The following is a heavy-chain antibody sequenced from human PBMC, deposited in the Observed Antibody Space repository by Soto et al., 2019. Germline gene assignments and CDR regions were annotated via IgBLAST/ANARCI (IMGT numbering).Heavy chain of an antibody. Sequence: PGGSLRLSCAASGFTFSSHWMHWVRQAPGKGLVWVSRINSDGSITSYADSVKGQFTISRDNAKNTLYLQMNSLRAEDTAVYYWARGSSSWYVSFDYWGQGILVTVSS. D-gene: IGHD6-13*01. CDR2: INSDGSIT. V-gene: IGHV3-74*01. J-gene: IGHJ4*02. CDR1: GFTFSSHW. CDR3: ARGSSSWYVSFDY.